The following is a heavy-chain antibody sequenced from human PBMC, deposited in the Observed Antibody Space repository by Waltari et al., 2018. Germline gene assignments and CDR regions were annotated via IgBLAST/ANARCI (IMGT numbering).Heavy chain of an antibody. V-gene: IGHV3-7*03. D-gene: IGHD3-16*01. CDR1: GFPFSNFW. J-gene: IGHJ4*02. CDR3: ASGGHVDY. Sequence: EVLLVEPGGGLVQPGGSLRLPCPASGFPFSNFWMTWVRQASGKGLEWVANIKGDGSENHYVDSVRGRFTVSRDNARNSLYLQMNSLRADDTAVYYCASGGHVDYCGQGTLVTVSS. CDR2: IKGDGSEN.